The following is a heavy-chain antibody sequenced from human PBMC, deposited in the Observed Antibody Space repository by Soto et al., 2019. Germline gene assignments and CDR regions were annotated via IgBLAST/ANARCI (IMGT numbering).Heavy chain of an antibody. Sequence: ASLQVSCKAAGDTFTGYYMHWVRQAPGQGLEWMGWINPNSGGTNYAQKFQGRVTMTRDTSISTAYMELSRLRSDDTAVYYCARGRAAAGTDVWGQGTTVTVSS. J-gene: IGHJ6*02. D-gene: IGHD6-13*01. CDR1: GDTFTGYY. V-gene: IGHV1-2*02. CDR2: INPNSGGT. CDR3: ARGRAAAGTDV.